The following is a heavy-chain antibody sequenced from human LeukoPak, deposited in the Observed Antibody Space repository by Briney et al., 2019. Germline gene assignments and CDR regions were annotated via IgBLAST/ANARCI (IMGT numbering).Heavy chain of an antibody. D-gene: IGHD4-17*01. CDR3: ARDYRGDYEVEYFDY. V-gene: IGHV3-53*01. CDR1: GFTVSSNY. CDR2: IYSGDST. Sequence: PGGSLRLSCAASGFTVSSNYMSWVRQAPGKGLEWVSVIYSGDSTYYADSVKGRFTISRDNSKNTLYLQMNSLRAEDTAVYYCARDYRGDYEVEYFDYWGQGTLVTVSS. J-gene: IGHJ4*02.